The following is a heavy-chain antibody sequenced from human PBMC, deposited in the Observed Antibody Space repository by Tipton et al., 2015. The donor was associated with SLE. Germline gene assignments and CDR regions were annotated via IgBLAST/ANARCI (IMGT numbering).Heavy chain of an antibody. CDR3: ASWETSSWSGYFDY. CDR2: IYPGDSDT. V-gene: IGHV5-51*01. CDR1: EYSFSSYW. J-gene: IGHJ4*02. Sequence: VQLVQSGAEVKEPGESLKISCKGSEYSFSSYWIGWVRQMPGKGLEWMGLIYPGDSDTRYSPSFQGQVTISADKSITTAYLQWSSLKASDTAMYYCASWETSSWSGYFDYWGQGTLVTVSS. D-gene: IGHD6-13*01.